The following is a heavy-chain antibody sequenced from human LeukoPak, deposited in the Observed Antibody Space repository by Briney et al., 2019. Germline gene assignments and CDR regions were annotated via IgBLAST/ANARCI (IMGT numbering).Heavy chain of an antibody. D-gene: IGHD6-19*01. V-gene: IGHV4-39*01. CDR2: IYYSGST. CDR3: ARLTVFPSGDDY. CDR1: GGSISSSSYY. Sequence: SETPSLTCTVSGGSISSSSYYWGWIRHPPGKGLEWIGSIYYSGSTYYNPSLRSRVTISVDTSKNQFSLKVNSVTAADTAVYYCARLTVFPSGDDYWGQGTLVTVSS. J-gene: IGHJ4*02.